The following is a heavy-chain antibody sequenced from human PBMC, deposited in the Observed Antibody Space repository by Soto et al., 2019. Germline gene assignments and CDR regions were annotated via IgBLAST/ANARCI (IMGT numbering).Heavy chain of an antibody. CDR3: ARDGSGSYGLDV. J-gene: IGHJ6*02. Sequence: SETLSPTCTVSGGSLTSYYWSWIRQPAGKEPEWIGRIQNSGTTYSNPSLKSRVTMSLDPSKNQFSLKLSSVTAADTAVYYCARDGSGSYGLDVWGQGTTVTVSS. CDR2: IQNSGTT. V-gene: IGHV4-4*07. CDR1: GGSLTSYY. D-gene: IGHD1-26*01.